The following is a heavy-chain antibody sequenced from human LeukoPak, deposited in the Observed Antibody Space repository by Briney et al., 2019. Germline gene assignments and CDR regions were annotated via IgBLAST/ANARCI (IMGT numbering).Heavy chain of an antibody. CDR1: GYTFTSYG. J-gene: IGHJ4*02. CDR3: ARVIGYYDSSGYYFDY. CDR2: ISAYNGNT. D-gene: IGHD3-22*01. V-gene: IGHV1-18*01. Sequence: ASVKVSCKASGYTFTSYGIIWVRQAPGQGLEWMGWISAYNGNTNYAQKLQGRVTMTSDTSTSTAYMELRSLRSDDTAVYYCARVIGYYDSSGYYFDYWGQGTLVTVSS.